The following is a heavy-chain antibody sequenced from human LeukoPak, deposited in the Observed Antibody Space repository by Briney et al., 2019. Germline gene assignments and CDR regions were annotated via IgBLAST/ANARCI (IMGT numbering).Heavy chain of an antibody. CDR3: ARTQGSGRLYPHIPYYYYYYYMDV. CDR2: INHSGST. V-gene: IGHV4-34*01. CDR1: GGSFSGYY. Sequence: SETLSLTCAVYGGSFSGYYWSWIRQPPGKGLEWIGEINHSGSTNYNPSLKSRVTMSVDTSKNQFSLKLSSVTAADTAVYYCARTQGSGRLYPHIPYYYYYYYMDVWGKGTTVTVSS. J-gene: IGHJ6*03. D-gene: IGHD3-10*01.